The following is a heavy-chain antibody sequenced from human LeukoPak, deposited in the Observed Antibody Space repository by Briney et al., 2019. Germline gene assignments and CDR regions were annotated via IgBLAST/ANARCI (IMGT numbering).Heavy chain of an antibody. CDR2: IYYSGST. Sequence: SETLSLTCTVFGGSVSSGSYYWSWIRQPPGKGLEWIGYIYYSGSTNYNPSLKSRVTISVDTSKNQFSLKLSSVTAADTAVYYCARTIGDAFDIWGQGTMVTVSS. CDR1: GGSVSSGSYY. D-gene: IGHD2-15*01. J-gene: IGHJ3*02. V-gene: IGHV4-61*01. CDR3: ARTIGDAFDI.